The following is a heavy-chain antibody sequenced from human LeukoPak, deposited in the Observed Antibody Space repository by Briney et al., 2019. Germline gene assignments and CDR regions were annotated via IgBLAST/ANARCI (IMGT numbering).Heavy chain of an antibody. D-gene: IGHD1-26*01. J-gene: IGHJ4*02. CDR1: GGSFSGYY. Sequence: SETLSLTCAVYGGSFSGYYWSWIRQPPGKGLEWIGEINHSGSTNYNPSLKSRVTISVDTSKNQFSLKLSSVTAADTAVYYCARGAPGGYYFDYWGQGTLVTVSS. CDR2: INHSGST. CDR3: ARGAPGGYYFDY. V-gene: IGHV4-34*01.